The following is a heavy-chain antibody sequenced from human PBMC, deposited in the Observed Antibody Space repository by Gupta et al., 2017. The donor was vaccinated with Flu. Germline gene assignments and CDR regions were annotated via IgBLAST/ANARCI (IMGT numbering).Heavy chain of an antibody. CDR2: FDPEDGET. Sequence: QVQLVQSGAEVKKPGASVKVSCKVSGYTLTELSMHWVRQAPGKGLEWMGGFDPEDGETIYAQKFQGRVTMTEDTSTDTAYMELSSLRSEDTAVYYCATRERYCSSTSCPGAFDIWGQGTMVTVSS. D-gene: IGHD2-2*01. CDR3: ATRERYCSSTSCPGAFDI. V-gene: IGHV1-24*01. J-gene: IGHJ3*02. CDR1: GYTLTELS.